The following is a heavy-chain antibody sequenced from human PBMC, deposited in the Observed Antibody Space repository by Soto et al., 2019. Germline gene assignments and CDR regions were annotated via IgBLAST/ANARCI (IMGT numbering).Heavy chain of an antibody. CDR1: GGTFSNHA. CDR2: IIPISGTT. Sequence: SVKVSCKASGGTFSNHAISWVRQAPGQGPEWMGGIIPISGTTNYAQKFQGRVTITAAESMTTAYMELISLRYDDTAVYYCARGPDRSGFYLFDYWGQGTLVTVSS. J-gene: IGHJ4*02. CDR3: ARGPDRSGFYLFDY. V-gene: IGHV1-69*13. D-gene: IGHD3-22*01.